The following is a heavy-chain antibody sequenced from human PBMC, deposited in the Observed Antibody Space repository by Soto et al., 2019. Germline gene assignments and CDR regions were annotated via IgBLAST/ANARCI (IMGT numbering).Heavy chain of an antibody. CDR1: GFTFSSYS. CDR3: ARDFTYYYYYGMDV. V-gene: IGHV3-21*01. CDR2: ISSSSSYI. J-gene: IGHJ6*02. D-gene: IGHD3-16*01. Sequence: EVQLVESGGGLVKPGGSLRLSCAASGFTFSSYSMNWVRQAPGKGLEWVSSISSSSSYIYYADSVEGRFTISRDNAKNSLYLQMNSLRAEDTAVYYCARDFTYYYYYGMDVWGQGTTVTVSS.